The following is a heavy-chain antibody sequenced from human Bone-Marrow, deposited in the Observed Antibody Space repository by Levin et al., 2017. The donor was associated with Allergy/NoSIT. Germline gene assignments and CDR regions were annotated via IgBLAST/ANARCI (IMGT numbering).Heavy chain of an antibody. CDR1: GFIFKDYI. CDR3: VRTIEYSGSSLGLGWFDL. Sequence: GGSLRLSCAASGFIFKDYILNWVRQAPGKGLECVAVTSYDGSNTYYAESVKGRFTISRDNSKDTLHLQMKSLRAEDTAVYYCVRTIEYSGSSLGLGWFDLWGQGTLVTVSS. CDR2: TSYDGSNT. V-gene: IGHV3-30-3*01. J-gene: IGHJ5*02. D-gene: IGHD1-26*01.